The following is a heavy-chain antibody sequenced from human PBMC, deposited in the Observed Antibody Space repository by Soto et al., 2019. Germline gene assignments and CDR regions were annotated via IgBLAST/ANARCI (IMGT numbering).Heavy chain of an antibody. D-gene: IGHD1-26*01. CDR2: IYYSGST. V-gene: IGHV4-59*08. Sequence: SETLSLTCTVSGGTISSWYWSRIRQPPGKGLEWIGYIYYSGSTNCNPSLKSRVTISVDTSKNQFSLKLSSVTAADTAVYYCARRYGSAIDYWGQGTLVTVPQ. CDR1: GGTISSWY. J-gene: IGHJ4*02. CDR3: ARRYGSAIDY.